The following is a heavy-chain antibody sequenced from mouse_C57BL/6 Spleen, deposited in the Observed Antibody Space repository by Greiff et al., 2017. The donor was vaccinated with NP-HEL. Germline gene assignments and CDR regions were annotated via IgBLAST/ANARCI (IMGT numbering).Heavy chain of an antibody. Sequence: QVQLQQSGAELVKPGASVKISCKASGYAFSSYWMNWVKQRPGKGLEWIGQIYPGDGDTNYNGKFKGKATLTADKSSSTAYMQLSSLTSEDSAVYFCARYPSYYGSSYRYFDVWGTGTTVTVSS. J-gene: IGHJ1*03. V-gene: IGHV1-80*01. CDR3: ARYPSYYGSSYRYFDV. CDR2: IYPGDGDT. CDR1: GYAFSSYW. D-gene: IGHD1-1*01.